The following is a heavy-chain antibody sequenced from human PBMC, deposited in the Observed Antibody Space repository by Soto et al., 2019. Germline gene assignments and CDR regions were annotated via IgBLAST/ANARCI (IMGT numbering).Heavy chain of an antibody. CDR1: GGSLSGYY. CDR2: INHSGST. V-gene: IGHV4-34*01. D-gene: IGHD2-2*01. Sequence: LLEALSLTFAGHGGSLSGYYWSSIRQPPGKGLEWIGEINHSGSTNYNPSLKSRVTNSVVTSNDQCSPRLSSVTAAGTGVYYCARLIVVPAAIRGGGLYMDVWGRGTTVTVSS. J-gene: IGHJ6*03. CDR3: ARLIVVPAAIRGGGLYMDV.